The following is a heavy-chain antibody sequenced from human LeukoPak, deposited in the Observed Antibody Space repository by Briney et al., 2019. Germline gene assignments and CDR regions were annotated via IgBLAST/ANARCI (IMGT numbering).Heavy chain of an antibody. V-gene: IGHV3-30*18. Sequence: GGSLRLSCVASGFIFSDYGIQWVRQAPGKGLEWVAVIAYDGNNTYYGDSVRGRFTISRDNSKKMVYLEMNSLRAEDTAVYYCAELGITMIGGVWGKGTTVTISS. CDR3: AELGITMIGGV. CDR2: IAYDGNNT. CDR1: GFIFSDYG. D-gene: IGHD3-10*02. J-gene: IGHJ6*04.